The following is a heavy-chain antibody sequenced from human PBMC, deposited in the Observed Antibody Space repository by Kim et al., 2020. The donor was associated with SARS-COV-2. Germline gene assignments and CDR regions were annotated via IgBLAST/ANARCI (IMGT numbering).Heavy chain of an antibody. CDR2: IYYSGST. V-gene: IGHV4-59*01. Sequence: SETLSLTCTVSGGSISSYYWSWIRQPPGKGLEWIGYIYYSGSTNYNPSLKSRVTISVDTSKNQFSLKLSSVTAADTAVYYCARSAPRDPDRFDPWGQGTLVTVSS. J-gene: IGHJ5*02. CDR1: GGSISSYY. CDR3: ARSAPRDPDRFDP.